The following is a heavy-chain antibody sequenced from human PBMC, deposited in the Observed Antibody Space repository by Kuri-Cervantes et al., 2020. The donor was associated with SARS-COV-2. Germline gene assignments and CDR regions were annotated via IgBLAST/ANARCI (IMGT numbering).Heavy chain of an antibody. V-gene: IGHV4-34*01. Sequence: ESLKISCAVCGGSFSGYYWSWIRQPPGKGLEWIGSIYYSGSTYYNPSLKSRVTISVDTSKNQFSLKLSSVTAADTAVYYCARRNSPYSSSSYYFDYWGQGTLVTVSS. CDR1: GGSFSGYY. CDR3: ARRNSPYSSSSYYFDY. J-gene: IGHJ4*02. CDR2: IYYSGST. D-gene: IGHD6-13*01.